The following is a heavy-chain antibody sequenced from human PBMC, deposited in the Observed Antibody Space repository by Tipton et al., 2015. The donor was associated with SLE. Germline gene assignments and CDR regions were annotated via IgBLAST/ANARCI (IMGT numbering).Heavy chain of an antibody. CDR3: ARGRYDFWSGYSSHYYMDV. V-gene: IGHV4-34*01. CDR1: GGSFSGHY. Sequence: AGLVKPSETLSLICVVYGGSFSGHYWSWIRRSPGKGLEWIGEINQSGSTKYNPSLKSRVTTSIDTSKSQFSLKLSAVTAADTAVYYCARGRYDFWSGYSSHYYMDVWGKGTTVTVSS. CDR2: INQSGST. D-gene: IGHD3-3*01. J-gene: IGHJ6*03.